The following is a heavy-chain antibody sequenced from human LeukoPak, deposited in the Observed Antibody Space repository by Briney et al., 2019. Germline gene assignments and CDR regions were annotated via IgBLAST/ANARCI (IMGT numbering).Heavy chain of an antibody. V-gene: IGHV3-30*03. CDR2: ISYDGSNK. Sequence: GGSLRLSCAASGFTFSSYGMHWVRQAPGKGLEWVAVISYDGSNKYYADSVKGRFTISRDNAKNSLYLQMNSLRAEDTAVYYCARDGAPVLLWFGEFNYWGQGTLVTVSS. CDR3: ARDGAPVLLWFGEFNY. J-gene: IGHJ4*02. CDR1: GFTFSSYG. D-gene: IGHD3-10*01.